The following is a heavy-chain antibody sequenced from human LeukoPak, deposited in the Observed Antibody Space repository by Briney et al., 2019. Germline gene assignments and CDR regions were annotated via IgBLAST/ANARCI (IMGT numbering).Heavy chain of an antibody. CDR2: INHRGST. D-gene: IGHD3-22*01. V-gene: IGHV4-34*01. CDR3: ARNPGDITMIDSPHV. J-gene: IGHJ3*01. CDR1: GFTFSDYY. Sequence: GSLRLSCAASGFTFSDYYMSWIRQAPGKGLEWIGEINHRGSTNYNPSLKSRVAISIDTSMKQFSLNLTSVTAADTAVYYCARNPGDITMIDSPHVWGQGTMVTVSS.